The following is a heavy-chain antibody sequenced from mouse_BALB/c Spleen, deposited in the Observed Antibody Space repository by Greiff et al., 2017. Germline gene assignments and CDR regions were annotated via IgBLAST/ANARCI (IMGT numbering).Heavy chain of an antibody. Sequence: EVKLVASGGGLVQPGGSLRLSCATSGFTFTDYYMSWVRQPPGKALEWLGFIRNKANGYTTEYSASVKGRFTISRDNSQSILYLQMNTLRAEDSATYYCARGNYPHAMDYWGQGTSVTVSS. CDR1: GFTFTDYY. CDR2: IRNKANGYTT. J-gene: IGHJ4*01. V-gene: IGHV7-3*02. CDR3: ARGNYPHAMDY. D-gene: IGHD1-1*01.